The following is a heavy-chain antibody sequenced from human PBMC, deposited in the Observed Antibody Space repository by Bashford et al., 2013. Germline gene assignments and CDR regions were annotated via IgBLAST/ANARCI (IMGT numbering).Heavy chain of an antibody. CDR3: ARGIDC. CDR2: IYSGGDT. V-gene: IGHV3-53*01. J-gene: IGHJ4*02. Sequence: GSLRLSCAASGFNVSTYYMTWVRQAPGKGLDWVSLIYSGGDTFYSDSVKGRFTISRDNSKNTLYLQMNSLRAEDTAVYYCARGIDCWGQGTLVTVSS. CDR1: GFNVSTYY.